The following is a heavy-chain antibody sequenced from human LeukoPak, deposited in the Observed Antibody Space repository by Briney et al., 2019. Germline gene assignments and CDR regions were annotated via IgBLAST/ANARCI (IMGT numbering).Heavy chain of an antibody. V-gene: IGHV4-61*02. CDR3: ARDRGYYDSSGYYAYYFDY. CDR1: GGSISSGSYY. Sequence: PSQTLSLTCTVSGGSISSGSYYWSWNRQPAGKGLEWIGRIYTSGSTNYNPSLKSRVTISVDTSKNQFSLKLSSVTAADTAVYYCARDRGYYDSSGYYAYYFDYWGQGTLVTVSS. D-gene: IGHD3-22*01. CDR2: IYTSGST. J-gene: IGHJ4*02.